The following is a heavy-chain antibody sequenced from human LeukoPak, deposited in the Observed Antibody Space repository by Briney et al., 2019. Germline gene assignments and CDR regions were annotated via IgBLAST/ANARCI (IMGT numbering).Heavy chain of an antibody. Sequence: VASVKVSCKASGYTFTDYYIYWMRQAPGQGLEWMGWISPNSGGTNYAQKFQGRVTMTRDTSITTAYMELSRLTSDDTAVYFCARGRSDYYLEYWGQGTLVTVSS. V-gene: IGHV1-2*02. CDR3: ARGRSDYYLEY. J-gene: IGHJ4*02. CDR2: ISPNSGGT. CDR1: GYTFTDYY. D-gene: IGHD3-10*01.